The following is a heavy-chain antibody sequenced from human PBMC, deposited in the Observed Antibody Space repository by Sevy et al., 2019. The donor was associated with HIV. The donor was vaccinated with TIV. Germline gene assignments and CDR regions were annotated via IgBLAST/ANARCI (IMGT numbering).Heavy chain of an antibody. V-gene: IGHV4-34*01. CDR2: INHSGST. D-gene: IGHD3-3*01. CDR3: ASRYPYYDFWSGYYASYFDY. J-gene: IGHJ4*02. Sequence: SETLSLTCAVYGGSFSGYYWSWIRQPPGKGLEWIGEINHSGSTNYNPSLKSRVTISVDTSKNQFSLKLSSVTAADTAVYYCASRYPYYDFWSGYYASYFDYWGQGTLVTVSS. CDR1: GGSFSGYY.